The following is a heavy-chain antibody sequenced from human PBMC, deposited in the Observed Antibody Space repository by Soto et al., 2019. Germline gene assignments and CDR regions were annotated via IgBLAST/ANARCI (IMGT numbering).Heavy chain of an antibody. Sequence: QITLKESGPTLVKPTQTLTLTCTFSGFSLSTSGVGVGWIRQPPGKALEWLALIYWDDDKRYSPSLKSRLTITKDTSKNQVVLTMTNMDPVDTATYNCAHSRDGYNYNWFDPWGQGTLVTVSS. CDR3: AHSRDGYNYNWFDP. D-gene: IGHD5-12*01. V-gene: IGHV2-5*02. CDR2: IYWDDDK. J-gene: IGHJ5*02. CDR1: GFSLSTSGVG.